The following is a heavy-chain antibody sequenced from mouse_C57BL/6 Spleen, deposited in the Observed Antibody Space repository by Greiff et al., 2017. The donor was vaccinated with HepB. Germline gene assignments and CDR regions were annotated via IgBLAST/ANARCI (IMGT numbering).Heavy chain of an antibody. CDR3: ARSKYDYDGAY. D-gene: IGHD2-4*01. V-gene: IGHV1-82*01. Sequence: QVQLQQSGPELVKPGASVKISCKASGYAFSSSWMNWVKQRPGKGLEWIGRIYPGDGDTNYNGKFKGKATLTADKSSSTAYMQLSSLTSEDSAVYFCARSKYDYDGAYWGQGTLVTVSA. J-gene: IGHJ3*01. CDR2: IYPGDGDT. CDR1: GYAFSSSW.